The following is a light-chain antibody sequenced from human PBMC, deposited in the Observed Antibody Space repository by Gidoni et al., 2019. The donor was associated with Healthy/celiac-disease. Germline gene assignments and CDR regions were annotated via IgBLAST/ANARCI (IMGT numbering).Light chain of an antibody. J-gene: IGKJ1*01. Sequence: DIQMTQSPSTLSASVGDRVPITCRASPSISSWLAWYQQKPGKAPKLLIYKASSLESGVPSRFSGSGSGTEFTLTISSLQPDDFATYYCQQYNSYSPTTFXXXTKVEIK. CDR3: QQYNSYSPTT. CDR2: KAS. V-gene: IGKV1-5*03. CDR1: PSISSW.